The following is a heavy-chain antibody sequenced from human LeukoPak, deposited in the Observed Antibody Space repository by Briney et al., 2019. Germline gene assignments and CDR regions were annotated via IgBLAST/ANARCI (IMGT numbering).Heavy chain of an antibody. CDR1: GFTFSSYG. V-gene: IGHV3-33*01. CDR2: IWNDGTNK. J-gene: IGHJ4*02. D-gene: IGHD6-19*01. CDR3: ARVVGSGWPPFDH. Sequence: GGSLRLSCAASGFTFSSYGMHWVRQAPGKGLEWVAVIWNDGTNKYYGDSVKGRFTISRDNSKNAVYLQMNSLRDEDTAVYYCARVVGSGWPPFDHWGQGTLVTVSS.